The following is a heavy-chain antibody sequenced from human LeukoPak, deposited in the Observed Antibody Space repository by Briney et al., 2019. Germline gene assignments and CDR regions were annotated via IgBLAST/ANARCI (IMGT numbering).Heavy chain of an antibody. CDR3: AKGLYSSGWYDLDY. J-gene: IGHJ4*02. CDR2: ISGSGGST. V-gene: IGHV3-23*01. CDR1: GFTFSSYA. Sequence: GGSLRLSCAASGFTFSSYAMSWVRQAPGKGLEGVSAISGSGGSTYYADSVKGRFTISRDNSKNTLYLQMNSLRAEDTAVYYCAKGLYSSGWYDLDYWGQGTLVTVSS. D-gene: IGHD6-19*01.